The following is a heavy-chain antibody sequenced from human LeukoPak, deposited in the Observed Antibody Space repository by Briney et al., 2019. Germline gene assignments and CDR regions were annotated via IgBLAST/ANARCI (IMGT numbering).Heavy chain of an antibody. Sequence: GGSLRLSCAASGFTFSSYGMHWVRQAPGKGLEWVAVISYDGSNTYYADSVKGRFTISRDNSKNTLYLQLNSLRAEDTAVYYCARDPAYDYWGQGTLVTVSP. J-gene: IGHJ4*02. CDR2: ISYDGSNT. D-gene: IGHD2-21*01. CDR3: ARDPAYDY. V-gene: IGHV3-30*03. CDR1: GFTFSSYG.